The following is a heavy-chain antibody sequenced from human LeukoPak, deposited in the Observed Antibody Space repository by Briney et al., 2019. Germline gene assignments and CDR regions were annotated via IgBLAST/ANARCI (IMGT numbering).Heavy chain of an antibody. CDR3: AKMRYSSSSAAGDNWFDP. J-gene: IGHJ5*02. Sequence: GGSLRLSCAASGFTFSSYAMSWVRQAPGKGLEWVSVIAGSGGGTHYGDSVKGRFTISRDNSKSTLYLQMNSLRAEDTAIYYCAKMRYSSSSAAGDNWFDPWGQGTLVTVSS. CDR1: GFTFSSYA. V-gene: IGHV3-23*01. D-gene: IGHD6-6*01. CDR2: IAGSGGGT.